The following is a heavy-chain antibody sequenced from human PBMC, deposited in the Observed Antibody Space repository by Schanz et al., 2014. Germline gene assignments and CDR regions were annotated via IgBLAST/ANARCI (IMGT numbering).Heavy chain of an antibody. J-gene: IGHJ5*02. CDR1: EFTFSTDA. D-gene: IGHD3-9*01. CDR3: AKAADWPVTRFDP. CDR2: ISASGGDT. V-gene: IGHV3-23*01. Sequence: DVHLLESGGGLVQPGGSLRLSCAASEFTFSTDAMSWVRQAPGKGLEWLSVISASGGDTYYADSVRGRITMSRDNSKNTLYLQMSSLRADDTAVYYCAKAADWPVTRFDPWGQGTLVTVSS.